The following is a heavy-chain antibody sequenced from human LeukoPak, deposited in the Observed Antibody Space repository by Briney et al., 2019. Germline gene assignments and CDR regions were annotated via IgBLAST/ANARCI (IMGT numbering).Heavy chain of an antibody. CDR2: ISSSSSYI. V-gene: IGHV3-21*01. CDR3: ARGHSVVIYPLRDQNWFDP. CDR1: GFTFSSYS. Sequence: GGSLRLSCAASGFTFSSYSMNWVRQAPGKGLEWVSSISSSSSYIYYADSVKGRFTISRDNAKNSLYLQMNSLRAEDTAVYYCARGHSVVIYPLRDQNWFDPWGQGTLVTVSS. J-gene: IGHJ5*02. D-gene: IGHD2-21*01.